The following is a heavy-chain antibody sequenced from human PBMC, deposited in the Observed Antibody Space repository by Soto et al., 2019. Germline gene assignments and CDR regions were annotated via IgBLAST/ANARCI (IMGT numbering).Heavy chain of an antibody. CDR2: IYHSGST. D-gene: IGHD2-21*01. CDR1: GGSFSSGGYS. CDR3: ARGNVVAFDY. Sequence: PSETLSLTCAVSGGSFSSGGYSWSWIRQPPGKGLEWIGYIYHSGSTYYNPSLKSRVTISVDRSKNQFSLKLSSVTAADTAVYYCARGNVVAFDYWGQGTLVTVSS. J-gene: IGHJ4*02. V-gene: IGHV4-30-2*01.